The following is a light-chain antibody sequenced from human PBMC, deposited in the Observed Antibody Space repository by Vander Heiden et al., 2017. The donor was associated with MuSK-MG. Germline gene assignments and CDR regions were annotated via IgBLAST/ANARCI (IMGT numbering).Light chain of an antibody. V-gene: IGKV2-28*01. CDR1: QSLLHCNGYNY. J-gene: IGKJ5*01. Sequence: DIVMTQSPLSLPVSPGEPATISCRSSQSLLHCNGYNYLDWFLQQPGQSLLLRMYFGSSHASVVPDSFSGSGSGTDFTLNISRVQAEFVGFYYCMHALQSPITFGQGTRLEIK. CDR2: FGS. CDR3: MHALQSPIT.